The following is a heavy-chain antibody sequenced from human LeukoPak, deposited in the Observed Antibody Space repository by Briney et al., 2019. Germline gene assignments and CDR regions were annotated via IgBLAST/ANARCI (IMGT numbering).Heavy chain of an antibody. CDR1: GYTFTSYY. V-gene: IGHV1-46*01. J-gene: IGHJ6*03. D-gene: IGHD6-19*01. CDR3: ARDVRSSGWFYYYYYMDV. CDR2: INPSGGST. Sequence: GASVKVSCKASGYTFTSYYMHWVRQAPGQGLEWMGIINPSGGSTSYAQKFQGRVTMTRDTSTSTVYMELSSLRSEDTAVYYCARDVRSSGWFYYYYYMDVWGKGTTVTISS.